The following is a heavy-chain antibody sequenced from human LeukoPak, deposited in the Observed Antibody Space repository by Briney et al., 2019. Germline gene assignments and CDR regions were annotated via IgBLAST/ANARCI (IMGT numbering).Heavy chain of an antibody. CDR2: IVVGSGNT. CDR3: AAYCGGDCLNDY. D-gene: IGHD2-21*01. V-gene: IGHV1-58*02. CDR1: GFTFSSSA. Sequence: SVKVSCKASGFTFSSSAMQWVRQARGQRLEWVGWIVVGSGNTNYAQKFQERVTITRDMFTSTAYMELSSLRSEDTAVYYCAAYCGGDCLNDYWGQGTLVTVSS. J-gene: IGHJ4*02.